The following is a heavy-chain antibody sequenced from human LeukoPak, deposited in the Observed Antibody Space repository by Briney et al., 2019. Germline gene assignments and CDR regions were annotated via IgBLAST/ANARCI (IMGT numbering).Heavy chain of an antibody. CDR3: AIVATTADYFDY. CDR1: GYTFTSYD. CDR2: MNPNSGNT. D-gene: IGHD5-12*01. Sequence: ASVKVSCKASGYTFTSYDINWVRQATGQGLEWMGWMNPNSGNTGYAQKFQGRVTMTRNTSISTAYMELSSLRSEDTAVYYCAIVATTADYFDYWGQGTLVTVSS. J-gene: IGHJ4*02. V-gene: IGHV1-8*01.